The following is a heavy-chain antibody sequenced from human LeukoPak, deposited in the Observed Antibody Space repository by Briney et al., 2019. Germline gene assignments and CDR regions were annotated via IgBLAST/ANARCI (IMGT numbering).Heavy chain of an antibody. D-gene: IGHD3-10*01. Sequence: PSETLSLTCTVSGGSISSGSYYWSWIRQPAGKGLEWIGRMYTSGSTNYNPSLKSRVTISVDTSKNQFSLKLSSVTAADTAVYYCARAITMVRGVPGRELWFDPWGQGTLVTVSS. CDR1: GGSISSGSYY. CDR3: ARAITMVRGVPGRELWFDP. CDR2: MYTSGST. V-gene: IGHV4-61*02. J-gene: IGHJ5*02.